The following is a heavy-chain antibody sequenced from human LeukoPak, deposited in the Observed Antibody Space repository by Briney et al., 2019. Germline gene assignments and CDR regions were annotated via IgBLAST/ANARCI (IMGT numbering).Heavy chain of an antibody. CDR2: INTNTGNP. CDR3: ANLASYSSGWYDPQVGNWFDP. J-gene: IGHJ5*02. V-gene: IGHV7-4-1*02. Sequence: RASVKVSCKASGYTLTSYAMNWVRQAPGQGLEWMGWINTNTGNPTYAQGFTGRFVFSLDTSVSTAYLQINSLKAEDTAVYYCANLASYSSGWYDPQVGNWFDPWGQGTLVTVSS. CDR1: GYTLTSYA. D-gene: IGHD6-19*01.